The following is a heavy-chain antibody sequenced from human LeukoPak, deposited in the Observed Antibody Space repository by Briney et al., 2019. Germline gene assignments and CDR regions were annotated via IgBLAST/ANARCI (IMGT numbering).Heavy chain of an antibody. V-gene: IGHV3-23*01. CDR1: GFSFSSYA. Sequence: GGSLRLSCAASGFSFSSYAMSWVRQAPGKGLEWVSDISGSGGSTYYADSVKGRFIISRDNSKNTMFVQMKSLRAEDTAVYYCAKDVARVGRYPDYWGQGTLVTVSS. CDR2: ISGSGGST. D-gene: IGHD1-26*01. J-gene: IGHJ4*02. CDR3: AKDVARVGRYPDY.